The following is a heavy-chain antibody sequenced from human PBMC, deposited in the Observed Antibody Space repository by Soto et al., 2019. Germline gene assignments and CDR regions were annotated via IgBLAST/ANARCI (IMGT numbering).Heavy chain of an antibody. CDR1: GGTFSSYA. D-gene: IGHD2-2*02. Sequence: QVQLVQSGAEVKKPGSSVKVSCKASGGTFSSYAISWVRQAPGQGLEWMGGIIPLFGTANYAQKFQGRVTITADESTSTAYMELSSLRSEDTAVYYCARAEDSVVPAAIDYYYYGMDVWGQGTTVTVSS. CDR2: IIPLFGTA. J-gene: IGHJ6*02. V-gene: IGHV1-69*01. CDR3: ARAEDSVVPAAIDYYYYGMDV.